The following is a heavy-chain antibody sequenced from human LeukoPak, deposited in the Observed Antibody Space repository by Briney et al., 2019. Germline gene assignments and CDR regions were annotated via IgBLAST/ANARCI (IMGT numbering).Heavy chain of an antibody. D-gene: IGHD3-3*01. J-gene: IGHJ4*02. CDR1: GGSIKNDYW. CDR2: IYYIGSV. CDR3: ARHYDLWSAYSY. Sequence: SSGTLSLTCTVYGGSIKNDYWWTWVRQSPGKGLEWIGEIYYIGSVNYNLSLGSRVTISRDTSKSQFSLMLRSVTAADTAVYYCARHYDLWSAYSYWGQGLLVTVSS. V-gene: IGHV4-4*02.